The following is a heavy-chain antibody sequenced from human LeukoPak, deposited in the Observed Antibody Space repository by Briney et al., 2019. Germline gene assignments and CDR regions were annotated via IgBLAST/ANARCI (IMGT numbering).Heavy chain of an antibody. V-gene: IGHV4-59*01. CDR1: GGSISSYY. CDR2: RYYSGST. Sequence: SETLSLTCSVSGGSISSYYWTWIRQPPGKGLEWIGYRYYSGSTTYNPSLKSRVTISVDTSKSQFSLKLISATAADTAIYYCARVRGDFETDWGQGTLVTVSS. D-gene: IGHD3-16*01. CDR3: ARVRGDFETD. J-gene: IGHJ1*01.